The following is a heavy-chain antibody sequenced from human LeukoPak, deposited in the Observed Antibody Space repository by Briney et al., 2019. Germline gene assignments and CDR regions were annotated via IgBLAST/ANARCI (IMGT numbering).Heavy chain of an antibody. CDR1: GYTFTSYA. V-gene: IGHV1-3*01. CDR3: ARARLTLTMVRGVIITSSRSWFDP. D-gene: IGHD3-10*01. J-gene: IGHJ5*02. CDR2: INAGTGNT. Sequence: ASVKASCKASGYTFTSYAMHWVRQAPGQRLEWMGWINAGTGNTKYSQKFQDRVTITRDTSASIAYMELSSLRSEDTAVYYCARARLTLTMVRGVIITSSRSWFDPWGQGTLVTVSS.